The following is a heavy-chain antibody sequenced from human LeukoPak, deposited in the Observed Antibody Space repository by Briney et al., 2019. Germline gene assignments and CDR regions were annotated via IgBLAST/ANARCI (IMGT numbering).Heavy chain of an antibody. CDR3: TTDSEVY. CDR1: GFTFSNAW. V-gene: IGHV3-15*01. J-gene: IGHJ4*02. Sequence: GGSHRLFCAPSGFTFSNAWMSWARHAPGKGLEWVGRIKSKTDGGTTDYGAPVKGRFTISRDDSKNTLYLQMNSLKPEDTAVYYCTTDSEVYWGQGTLVTVPS. CDR2: IKSKTDGGTT.